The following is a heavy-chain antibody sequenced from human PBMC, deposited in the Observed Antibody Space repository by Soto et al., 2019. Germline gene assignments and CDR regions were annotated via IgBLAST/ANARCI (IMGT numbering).Heavy chain of an antibody. CDR3: ARSYSSGWEFDY. J-gene: IGHJ4*02. D-gene: IGHD6-19*01. CDR1: VFTFSNYY. Sequence: GWSLRLSCGSSVFTFSNYYMSWIRQAPGKGLEWVSYISSTGRTIYYADSVKGRFTVSRDNAQNSLSLKLNSLRVEDTAVYYCARSYSSGWEFDYWGQGTQVTVSS. CDR2: ISSTGRTI. V-gene: IGHV3-11*01.